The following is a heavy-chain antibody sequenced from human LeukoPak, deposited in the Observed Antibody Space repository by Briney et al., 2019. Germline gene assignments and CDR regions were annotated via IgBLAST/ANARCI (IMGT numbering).Heavy chain of an antibody. Sequence: SETLSLTCAVYGGSFSGHFWSWIRQPPGKGLEWIGGINYSRSTNYNPSLKSRVSMSVDTSKNQFSLSLSSVTAADTAVYFCARLRRFYYDSLGKFDYWGQGTLVTVSS. J-gene: IGHJ4*02. V-gene: IGHV4-34*01. D-gene: IGHD3-22*01. CDR3: ARLRRFYYDSLGKFDY. CDR2: INYSRST. CDR1: GGSFSGHF.